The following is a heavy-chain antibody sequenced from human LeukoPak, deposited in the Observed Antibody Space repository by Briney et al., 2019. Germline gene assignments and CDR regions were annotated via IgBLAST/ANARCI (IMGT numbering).Heavy chain of an antibody. J-gene: IGHJ5*02. D-gene: IGHD6-13*01. CDR1: GGSISSYY. V-gene: IGHV4-4*07. Sequence: SETLSLTCTVSGGSISSYYWSWIRQPAGKGLEWIGRIYTSGSTNYNPSLKSRVTISVDTSKNEFSLKLSSVTAADTAVYYCARAYHSSWYLNWFDPWGQGTLVTVSS. CDR2: IYTSGST. CDR3: ARAYHSSWYLNWFDP.